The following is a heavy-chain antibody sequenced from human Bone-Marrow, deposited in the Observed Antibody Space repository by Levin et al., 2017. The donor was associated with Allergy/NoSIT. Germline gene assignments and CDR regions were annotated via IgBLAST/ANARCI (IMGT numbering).Heavy chain of an antibody. J-gene: IGHJ5*02. V-gene: IGHV3-23*01. CDR1: GFTFSSYA. Sequence: SCAASGFTFSSYAMSWVRQAPGKGLEWVSAISGSGGSTYYADSVKGRFTISRDNSKNTLYLQMNSLRAEDTAVYYCAKDLTAMVTGWFDPWGQGTLVTVSS. CDR3: AKDLTAMVTGWFDP. D-gene: IGHD5-18*01. CDR2: ISGSGGST.